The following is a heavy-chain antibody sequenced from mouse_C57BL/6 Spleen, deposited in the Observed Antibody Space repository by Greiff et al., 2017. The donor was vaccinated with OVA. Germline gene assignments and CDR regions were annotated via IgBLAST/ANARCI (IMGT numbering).Heavy chain of an antibody. V-gene: IGHV1-61*01. D-gene: IGHD3-3*01. CDR1: GYTFTSYW. J-gene: IGHJ2*01. CDR3: ARSGWALDY. Sequence: VQLQQPGAELVRPGSSVKLSCKASGYTFTSYWMDWVKQRPGQGLEWIGNIYPSDSETHYNQKFKDKATLTVEKSSSTAYMQLSSMTSDDSAVYYCARSGWALDYWGQGTTLTVSS. CDR2: IYPSDSET.